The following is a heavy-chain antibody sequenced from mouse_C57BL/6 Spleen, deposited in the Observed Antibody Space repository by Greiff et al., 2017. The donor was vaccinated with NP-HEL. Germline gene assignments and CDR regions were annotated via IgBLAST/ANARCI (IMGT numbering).Heavy chain of an antibody. V-gene: IGHV1-55*01. D-gene: IGHD2-1*01. Sequence: VQLQQPGAELVKPGASVKMSCKASGYTFTSYWITWVKQRPGQGLEWIGDIYPGSGSTNYNEKFKSKATLTVDTSSSTAYMQLSSLTSEDSAVYYCAREGGYYGNFGYFDVWGTGTTVTVSS. CDR2: IYPGSGST. J-gene: IGHJ1*03. CDR1: GYTFTSYW. CDR3: AREGGYYGNFGYFDV.